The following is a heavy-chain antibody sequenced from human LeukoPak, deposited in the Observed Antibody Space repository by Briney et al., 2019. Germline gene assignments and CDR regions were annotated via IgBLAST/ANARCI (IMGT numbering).Heavy chain of an antibody. CDR3: ARRECSGGSCYFDY. V-gene: IGHV4-30-2*01. CDR2: INHSGGT. D-gene: IGHD2-15*01. CDR1: GGSISSGGYY. J-gene: IGHJ4*02. Sequence: PSQTLSLTCTVSGGSISSGGYYWSWIRQPPGKGLEWIGEINHSGGTNYNPSLKSRVTISVDTSKNQFSLKLSSVTAADTAVYYCARRECSGGSCYFDYWGQGTLVTVSS.